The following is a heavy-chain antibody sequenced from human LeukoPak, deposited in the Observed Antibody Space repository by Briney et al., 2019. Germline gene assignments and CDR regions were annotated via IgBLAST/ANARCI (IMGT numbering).Heavy chain of an antibody. CDR1: GFTVSINY. J-gene: IGHJ4*02. V-gene: IGHV3-53*01. Sequence: GGSLRLSCAASGFTVSINYMSWVRQAPGKGLEWVSVIYRDDTTYYADSVKGRFIISRDNSKNTLYLQMNSLRAEDTAVYFCARAAYDSGSYIVNHDYWGQGTLVTVSS. CDR3: ARAAYDSGSYIVNHDY. CDR2: IYRDDTT. D-gene: IGHD3-22*01.